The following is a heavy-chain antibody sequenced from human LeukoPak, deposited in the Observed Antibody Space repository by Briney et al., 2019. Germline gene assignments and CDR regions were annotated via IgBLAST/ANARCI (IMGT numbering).Heavy chain of an antibody. CDR3: SRQYDLYYFDS. V-gene: IGHV4-31*03. CDR2: IYYSGST. Sequence: SETLSLTCTVSGGSISSGGYYWSWIRQHPGKGLEWIGYIYYSGSTYYNPSLKSRVTISVDTSKNQFSLKLSSVTAADTAVYYCSRQYDLYYFDSWGQGTLVTVSS. D-gene: IGHD3-16*01. J-gene: IGHJ4*02. CDR1: GGSISSGGYY.